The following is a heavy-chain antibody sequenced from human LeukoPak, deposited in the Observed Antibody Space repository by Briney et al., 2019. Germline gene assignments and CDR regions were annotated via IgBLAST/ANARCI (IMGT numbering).Heavy chain of an antibody. CDR1: GGSISSSNYY. CDR3: ARQPPRVYYFDY. Sequence: SETLSLTCTVSGGSISSSNYYWAWIRQPPGEALEWIGSIYYGGSTYYNPSLKSRVTISVDTSKNQFSLKLSSVTAADAAVYNCARQPPRVYYFDYWGQGTLVTVFS. V-gene: IGHV4-39*01. CDR2: IYYGGST. J-gene: IGHJ4*02.